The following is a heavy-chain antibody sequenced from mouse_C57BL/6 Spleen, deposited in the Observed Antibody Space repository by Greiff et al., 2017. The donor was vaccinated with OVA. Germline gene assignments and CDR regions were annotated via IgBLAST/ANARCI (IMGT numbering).Heavy chain of an antibody. J-gene: IGHJ2*01. V-gene: IGHV1-7*01. CDR1: GYTFTSYW. CDR3: ARSRADGYPYYFDY. Sequence: QVQLQQSGAELAKPGASVKLSCKASGYTFTSYWMHWVKQRPGQGLAWIGYINPSSGYTKYNQKFKDKATLTADNSSSTAYMQLSSLTYEDSAVYYCARSRADGYPYYFDYWGQGTTLTVSS. D-gene: IGHD2-3*01. CDR2: INPSSGYT.